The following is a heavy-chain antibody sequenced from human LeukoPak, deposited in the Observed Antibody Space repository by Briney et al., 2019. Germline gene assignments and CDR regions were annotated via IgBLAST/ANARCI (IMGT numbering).Heavy chain of an antibody. D-gene: IGHD6-19*01. Sequence: ASVKVSCKASGYTFTDYSMHWVRQAPGQGLEWMGWMNPNSGGTNYAQKFQGRVTMTRDTSISTAYMELSRLTSDDTAVYHCARPGAVGGHAFDYWGQGTLVTVSS. J-gene: IGHJ4*02. CDR1: GYTFTDYS. V-gene: IGHV1-2*02. CDR2: MNPNSGGT. CDR3: ARPGAVGGHAFDY.